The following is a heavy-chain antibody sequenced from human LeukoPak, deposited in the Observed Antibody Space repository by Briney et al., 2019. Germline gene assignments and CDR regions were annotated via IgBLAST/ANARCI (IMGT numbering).Heavy chain of an antibody. D-gene: IGHD2-15*01. J-gene: IGHJ6*03. Sequence: ESGPTLVKPTQTLTLTCTFSGFSLSASGMCVSWIRQPPGKALEWLARIDWDDDKYYSTSLKTRLTISKDTSKNQVVLTMTNMDPVDTATYYCARITAPTYCSGGSCYSSYYYYMDVWGKGTTVTVSS. V-gene: IGHV2-70*11. CDR1: GFSLSASGMC. CDR3: ARITAPTYCSGGSCYSSYYYYMDV. CDR2: IDWDDDK.